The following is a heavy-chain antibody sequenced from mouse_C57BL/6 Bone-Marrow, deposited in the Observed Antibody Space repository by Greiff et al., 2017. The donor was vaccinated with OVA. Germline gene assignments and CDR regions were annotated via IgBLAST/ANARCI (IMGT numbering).Heavy chain of an antibody. Sequence: EVKVEESGGGLVQPGGSLKLSCAASGFTFSDYYMYWVRQTPEKRLEWVAYISNGGGSTYYPDTVKGRFTISRDNAKNTLYLQMSRLKSEDTAMYYCARHGGRRTWFADWGQGTLVTVSA. V-gene: IGHV5-12*01. CDR2: ISNGGGST. CDR1: GFTFSDYY. CDR3: ARHGGRRTWFAD. J-gene: IGHJ3*01. D-gene: IGHD1-1*02.